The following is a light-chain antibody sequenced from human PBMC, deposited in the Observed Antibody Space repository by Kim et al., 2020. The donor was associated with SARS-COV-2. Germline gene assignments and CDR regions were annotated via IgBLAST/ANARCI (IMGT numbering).Light chain of an antibody. CDR1: QSLLHSNGYNS. CDR2: LGS. J-gene: IGKJ1*01. V-gene: IGKV2-28*01. CDR3: MQALQTPRT. Sequence: DIMMTQSPLSLPVTPGEPASISCRSSQSLLHSNGYNSLDWYLQKPGQSPQLLIYLGSYRASGVPDRVSGSGSGTDFTLKISRVGAEDVVTYYCMQALQTPRTFRQGTKVDIK.